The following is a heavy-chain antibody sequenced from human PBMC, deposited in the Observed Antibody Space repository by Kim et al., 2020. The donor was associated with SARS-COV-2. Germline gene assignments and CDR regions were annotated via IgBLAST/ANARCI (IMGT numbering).Heavy chain of an antibody. V-gene: IGHV4-4*07. D-gene: IGHD1-26*01. J-gene: IGHJ6*02. CDR1: GGSISSYY. CDR3: ARDSPPRGWELLSTSYGMDV. CDR2: IYTSGST. Sequence: SETLSLTCTVSGGSISSYYWSWIRQPAGKGLEWIGRIYTSGSTNYNPSLKCRVTMSVDTSKNQFSLKLSSVTAADTAVYYCARDSPPRGWELLSTSYGMDVWGQGTTVAVS.